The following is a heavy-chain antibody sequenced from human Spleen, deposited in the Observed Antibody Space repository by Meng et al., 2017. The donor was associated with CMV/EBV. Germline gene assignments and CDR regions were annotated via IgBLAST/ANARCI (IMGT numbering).Heavy chain of an antibody. Sequence: SVKVSCKGSGGTLSTYTFAWVRQAPGQGLEWMGRIIPILNVTNYAQQFQGRVAITADKSTGTAYMELSSLRSDDTAVYYCARGRTRPRYSSGWYSLDYWGQGTLVTVSS. CDR1: GGTLSTYT. D-gene: IGHD6-19*01. V-gene: IGHV1-69*02. J-gene: IGHJ4*02. CDR2: IIPILNVT. CDR3: ARGRTRPRYSSGWYSLDY.